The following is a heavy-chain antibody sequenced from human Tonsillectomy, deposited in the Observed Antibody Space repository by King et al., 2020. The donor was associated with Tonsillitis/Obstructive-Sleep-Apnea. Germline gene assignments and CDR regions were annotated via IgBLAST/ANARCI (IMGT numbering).Heavy chain of an antibody. J-gene: IGHJ4*02. CDR1: GYTFTGYY. CDR2: IHPNSGDT. Sequence: QLVQSGAEVKPPGGSVKVSCKASGYTFTGYYIHWVRQAPGQGLEWVGRIHPNSGDTNYAEKFQGRVTMTRDTSISTAYMELSGLKSDDTAVFYCARAAENTDYFDYWGQEILVTVSS. CDR3: ARAAENTDYFDY. V-gene: IGHV1-2*06. D-gene: IGHD2/OR15-2a*01.